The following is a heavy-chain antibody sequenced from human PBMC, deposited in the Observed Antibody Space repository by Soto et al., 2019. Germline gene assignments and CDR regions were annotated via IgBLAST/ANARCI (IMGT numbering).Heavy chain of an antibody. CDR3: ARGTYYYDSSGYPPDY. CDR2: MNPNSGNT. J-gene: IGHJ4*02. V-gene: IGHV1-8*01. Sequence: QVQLVQSGAEVKKPGASVKVSCKASGYTFTSYDINWVRQATGQGLEWMGWMNPNSGNTGYAQKFQGRVTMTRNTSISTPYMELSSLRSRDTAVYYCARGTYYYDSSGYPPDYWGQGTLVTVSS. D-gene: IGHD3-22*01. CDR1: GYTFTSYD.